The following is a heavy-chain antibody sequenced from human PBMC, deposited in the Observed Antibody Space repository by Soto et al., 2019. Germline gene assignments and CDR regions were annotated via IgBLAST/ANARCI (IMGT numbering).Heavy chain of an antibody. V-gene: IGHV5-51*01. CDR3: ARRDFYDSSGYPFDY. J-gene: IGHJ4*02. CDR1: GYIFSNYW. D-gene: IGHD3-22*01. Sequence: GESLKISCKVSGYIFSNYWIGWARQMPGKHLEWMGIIYPGDSDTTYSPSFQGRVTLSVDKSISTAYLQWTSLQASDTAMYYCARRDFYDSSGYPFDYWGQGTPVTVSS. CDR2: IYPGDSDT.